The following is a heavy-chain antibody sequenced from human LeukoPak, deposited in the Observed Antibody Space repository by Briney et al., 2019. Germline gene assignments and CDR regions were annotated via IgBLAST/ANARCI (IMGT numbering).Heavy chain of an antibody. CDR1: GGTFSSYA. D-gene: IGHD1-26*01. V-gene: IGHV1-69*13. CDR2: IILIFGTA. J-gene: IGHJ4*02. Sequence: SVRVSCKASGGTFSSYAISWVRQAPGQGLELMGGIILIFGTANYAQKFQGRVTITADESTSTAYMELSSLRSKDTAVYYCARVPGGSVLRAFDYWGQGTLVTVSS. CDR3: ARVPGGSVLRAFDY.